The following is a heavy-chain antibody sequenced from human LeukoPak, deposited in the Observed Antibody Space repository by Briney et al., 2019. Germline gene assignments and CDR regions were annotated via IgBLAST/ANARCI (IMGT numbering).Heavy chain of an antibody. CDR3: ARGIDSSGYYYYMDV. J-gene: IGHJ6*03. Sequence: GGTLRLSCAASGFTFSSYGMSWVRQAPGKGLEWVSSISSSSSYIYYADSVKGRFTISRDNAKNSLYLQMNSLRAEDTAVYYCARGIDSSGYYYYMDVWGKGTTVTVSS. CDR2: ISSSSSYI. D-gene: IGHD6-6*01. V-gene: IGHV3-21*01. CDR1: GFTFSSYG.